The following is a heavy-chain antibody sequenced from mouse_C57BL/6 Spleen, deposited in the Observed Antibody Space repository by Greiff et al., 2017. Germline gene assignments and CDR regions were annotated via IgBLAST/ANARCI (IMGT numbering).Heavy chain of an antibody. J-gene: IGHJ3*01. Sequence: EVMLVESEGGLVQPGSSMKLSCTASGFTFSDYYMAWVRQVPEKGLEWVANINYDGSSTYYLDSLKSRFIISRDNAKNILYLQMSSLKSEDTATYYCARDGRGGFAYWGQGTLVTVSA. V-gene: IGHV5-16*01. CDR3: ARDGRGGFAY. CDR2: INYDGSST. CDR1: GFTFSDYY.